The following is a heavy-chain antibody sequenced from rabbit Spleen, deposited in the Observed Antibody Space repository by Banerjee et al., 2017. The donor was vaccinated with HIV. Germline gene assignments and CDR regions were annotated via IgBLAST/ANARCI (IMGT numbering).Heavy chain of an antibody. CDR2: IDPVFGIT. CDR3: ARDGAGGSYFAF. D-gene: IGHD8-1*01. CDR1: GFTLSSYY. V-gene: IGHV1S7*01. Sequence: QLKETGGGLVQPGGSLTLSCKASGFTLSSYYMNWVRQAPGKGLAWIGYIDPVFGITYYANWVNGRFSISRENAQNTVFLQMTSLAAADTATYFCARDGAGGSYFAFWGQGTLGTAS. J-gene: IGHJ3*01.